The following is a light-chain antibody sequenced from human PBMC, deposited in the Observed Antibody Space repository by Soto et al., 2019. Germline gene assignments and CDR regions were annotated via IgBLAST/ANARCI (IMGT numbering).Light chain of an antibody. CDR1: SSDVGGYKY. V-gene: IGLV2-11*01. CDR2: DVS. J-gene: IGLJ2*01. CDR3: CSYAGSYTVL. Sequence: QSALTQPRSVSGSPGQSVTISCTGTSSDVGGYKYVSWYQQHPGKVPNLIIYDVSERPSGVPDRFSGSKSGNTASLSISGLQAEDEADYYCCSYAGSYTVLFGGGTKLTAL.